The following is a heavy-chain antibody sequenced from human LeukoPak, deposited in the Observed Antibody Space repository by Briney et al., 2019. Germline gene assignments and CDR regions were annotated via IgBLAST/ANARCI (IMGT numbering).Heavy chain of an antibody. CDR3: ARRRGSGYNFTP. CDR1: GYTFTGYY. J-gene: IGHJ4*02. Sequence: ASVKVSCKASGYTFTGYYMHWVRQAPGQGLEWMGCINPNSGGTNYAQKFQGRVTMTRDTSISTAYMELSRLRSDDTAVYYCARRRGSGYNFTPWGQGTLVTVSS. V-gene: IGHV1-2*02. D-gene: IGHD5-18*01. CDR2: INPNSGGT.